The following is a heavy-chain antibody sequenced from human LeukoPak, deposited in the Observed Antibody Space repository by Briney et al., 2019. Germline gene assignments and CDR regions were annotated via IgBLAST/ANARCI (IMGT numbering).Heavy chain of an antibody. CDR2: INPNSGGT. J-gene: IGHJ4*02. D-gene: IGHD3-3*01. CDR1: GYTFTGYY. CDR3: ARDRYDFWSGYYTGGPFDY. V-gene: IGHV1-2*02. Sequence: GASVKVSCKASGYTFTGYYMHWVRQAPGQGLEWMGWINPNSGGTNYAQKFQGRVTMTRDTSISTAYMELSRLRSDDTAVYYCARDRYDFWSGYYTGGPFDYWGQGTPVTVSS.